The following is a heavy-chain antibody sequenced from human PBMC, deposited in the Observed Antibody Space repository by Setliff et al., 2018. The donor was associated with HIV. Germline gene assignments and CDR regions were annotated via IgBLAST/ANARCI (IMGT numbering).Heavy chain of an antibody. V-gene: IGHV4-34*01. CDR1: GGSFSGYY. CDR3: ARGLSFYDPEGFDY. Sequence: PSETLSLTCAVYGGSFSGYYWSWIRQPPGKGLEWFGEINHSGSTNYNPSLKSRVTISVDTSKNQFSLKLSSVTAADTAVYYCARGLSFYDPEGFDYWGQGTLVTVSS. D-gene: IGHD3-22*01. CDR2: INHSGST. J-gene: IGHJ4*02.